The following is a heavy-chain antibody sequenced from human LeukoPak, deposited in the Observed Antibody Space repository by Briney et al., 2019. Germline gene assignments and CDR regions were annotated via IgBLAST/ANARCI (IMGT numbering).Heavy chain of an antibody. CDR2: ISFDGSTK. CDR3: AKGSGRDIVATIVY. CDR1: GFTFSNYG. Sequence: GRSLRLSCAGSGFTFSNYGMHWVRQAPGKGLEWVAVISFDGSTKYYADSVRGRITISRDNSKSTLYLQMNSLRGEDTAVYYCAKGSGRDIVATIVYWGQGTLVTVSS. V-gene: IGHV3-30*18. J-gene: IGHJ4*02. D-gene: IGHD5-12*01.